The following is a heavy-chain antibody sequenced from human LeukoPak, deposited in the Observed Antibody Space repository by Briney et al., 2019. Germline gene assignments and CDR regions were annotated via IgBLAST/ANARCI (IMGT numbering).Heavy chain of an antibody. J-gene: IGHJ4*02. D-gene: IGHD3-10*01. V-gene: IGHV1-46*01. CDR3: ATDAYYGSGSGW. Sequence: ASVKVSCKASGYTFTSYYMHWVRQAPGQGLEWMGIINPSGGSTSYAQKSQGRVTMTEDTSTDTAYMELSSLRSEDTAVYYCATDAYYGSGSGWWGQGTLVTVSS. CDR2: INPSGGST. CDR1: GYTFTSYY.